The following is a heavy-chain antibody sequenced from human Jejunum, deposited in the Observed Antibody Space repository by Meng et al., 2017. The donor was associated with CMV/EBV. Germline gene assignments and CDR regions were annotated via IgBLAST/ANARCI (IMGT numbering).Heavy chain of an antibody. J-gene: IGHJ4*02. D-gene: IGHD1-1*01. V-gene: IGHV3-74*01. CDR3: VRDGHHWNFDY. CDR2: LNGDGDYA. Sequence: AASGFTFSAYCMHWVRQGPGKGLVWVSRLNGDGDYANYADSVQGRFTFYRDNARNTVFLQMDSLRGEDTGIYYCVRDGHHWNFDYWGQGTPVTVSS. CDR1: GFTFSAYC.